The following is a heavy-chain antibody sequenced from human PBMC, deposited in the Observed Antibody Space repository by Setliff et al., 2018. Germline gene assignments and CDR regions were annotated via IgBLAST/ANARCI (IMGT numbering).Heavy chain of an antibody. J-gene: IGHJ4*02. D-gene: IGHD3-3*01. Sequence: SETLSLTCNVSADSISSSYDYWAWIRQPPGKGLEWIGSIYYSGSTYYNPSLKSRVTISVDTSKNQFSLKLSSVTAADTAVYYCAREAPYYNFWSGYSDYWGQGTLVTVSS. CDR1: ADSISSSYDY. CDR3: AREAPYYNFWSGYSDY. V-gene: IGHV4-39*07. CDR2: IYYSGST.